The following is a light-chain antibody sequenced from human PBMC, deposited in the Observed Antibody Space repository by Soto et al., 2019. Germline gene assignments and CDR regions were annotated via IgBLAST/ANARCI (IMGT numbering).Light chain of an antibody. V-gene: IGKV3-15*01. CDR3: QQYNEWPLT. CDR1: GSVSSN. CDR2: KSF. J-gene: IGKJ4*01. Sequence: EIVVTQSPATLSVSQGERASLSCRARGSVSSNLAWYQQKPGQAPRLLIYKSFSRATGIPARVSGSGSGTEFTLTISSLQFEDFAVYYCQQYNEWPLTFGGGTKVEIK.